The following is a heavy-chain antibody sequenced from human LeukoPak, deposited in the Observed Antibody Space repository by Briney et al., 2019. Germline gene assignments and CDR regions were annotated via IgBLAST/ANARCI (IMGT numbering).Heavy chain of an antibody. D-gene: IGHD6-19*01. CDR1: GFTFSSYW. V-gene: IGHV3-7*01. CDR2: IKQDGREK. CDR3: ARDPGIAVADCYFDY. Sequence: GGSLRLSCAASGFTFSSYWMSWVRQAPGKGLEWVATIKQDGREKYYVDSVKGRFTISRDNAKNSLYLQMNSLRAEDTAVYYCARDPGIAVADCYFDYWGQGTLVTVSS. J-gene: IGHJ4*02.